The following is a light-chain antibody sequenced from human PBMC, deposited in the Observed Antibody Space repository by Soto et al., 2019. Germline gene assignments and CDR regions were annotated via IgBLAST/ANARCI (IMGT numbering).Light chain of an antibody. V-gene: IGKV3-15*01. CDR3: HRYNNWPHT. J-gene: IGKJ2*01. CDR1: EGIPIH. CDR2: GAS. Sequence: MTQSPATLSVFPGETSTLSCGSREGIPIHVARYQQKPGQPPRLPISGASTRATGAPARFSGSGSGTDFTLTISGPQAEDSAVYYCHRYNNWPHTLGQGTKVDI.